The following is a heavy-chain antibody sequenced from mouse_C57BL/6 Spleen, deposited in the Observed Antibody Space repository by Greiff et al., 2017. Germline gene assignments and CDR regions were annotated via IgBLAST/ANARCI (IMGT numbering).Heavy chain of an antibody. CDR2: IHPNSGST. CDR1: GYTFTSYW. V-gene: IGHV1-64*01. Sequence: QVQLQQPGAELVKPGASVKLSCKASGYTFTSYWMHWVKQRPGQGLEWIGMIHPNSGSTNYNEKFKSKATLTVDKSSSTAYMQLSSLTSEDSAVYYCARGDSDGRDLYWYFDVWGTGTTVTVSS. CDR3: ARGDSDGRDLYWYFDV. D-gene: IGHD1-1*02. J-gene: IGHJ1*03.